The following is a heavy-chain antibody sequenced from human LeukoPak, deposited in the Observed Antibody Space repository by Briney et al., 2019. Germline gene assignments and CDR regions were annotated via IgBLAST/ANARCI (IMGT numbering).Heavy chain of an antibody. V-gene: IGHV3-53*01. CDR2: INGIGGSA. D-gene: IGHD3-3*01. Sequence: GGSLSLSCAASGFTVSSSYMSWVRQAPGKGLEWVSAINGIGGSAYYADSVRGRFTVSRDNSKHTMSLQMNTLRAEDTAVYYCARGITAFGVPGATYYFDYWGQGTLVTVSS. J-gene: IGHJ4*02. CDR3: ARGITAFGVPGATYYFDY. CDR1: GFTVSSSY.